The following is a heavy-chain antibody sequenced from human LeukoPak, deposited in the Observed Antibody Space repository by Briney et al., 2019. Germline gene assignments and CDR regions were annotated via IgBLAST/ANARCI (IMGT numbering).Heavy chain of an antibody. Sequence: GGSLRLSCAASGFSFSTSSMNWVRQAPGKGLEWVSSISAGGAYTYYADSVKGRFTISRDNSKNTLFLHTNSLRAEDTAVYSCAKGYYGSGSYGWFNYWGQGTLVTAPS. J-gene: IGHJ4*02. D-gene: IGHD3-10*01. CDR2: ISAGGAYT. V-gene: IGHV3-23*01. CDR3: AKGYYGSGSYGWFNY. CDR1: GFSFSTSS.